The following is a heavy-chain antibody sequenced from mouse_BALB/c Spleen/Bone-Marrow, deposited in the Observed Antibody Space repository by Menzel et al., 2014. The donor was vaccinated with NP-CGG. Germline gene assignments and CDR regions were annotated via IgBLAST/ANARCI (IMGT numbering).Heavy chain of an antibody. Sequence: EVKLMESGGGLVQPGGSLKLSCAASGFDFSRYWISWVRQAPGKGLEWIGEINPDSSTINYTPSLKDKFIISRDNAKXTLYLQMSKVRSEDTALYYCSRLYYYGNFAYWGQGTLVTVSA. V-gene: IGHV4-1*02. CDR3: SRLYYYGNFAY. J-gene: IGHJ3*01. CDR1: GFDFSRYW. CDR2: INPDSSTI. D-gene: IGHD1-1*01.